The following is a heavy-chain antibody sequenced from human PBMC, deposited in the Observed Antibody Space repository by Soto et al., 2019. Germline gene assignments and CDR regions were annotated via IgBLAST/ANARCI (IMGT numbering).Heavy chain of an antibody. CDR1: GGSISGDSYY. J-gene: IGHJ4*02. CDR2: IYYSGRT. V-gene: IGHV4-39*01. CDR3: ARRGLGLDY. Sequence: SETLSLTCTVTGGSISGDSYYWGWIRQPPGKGLEGIGNIYYSGRTFYNPSLRSRVTISVDTSKNQFFLRLSSVTAADTAVYYCARRGLGLDYWGRGTLVTVSS. D-gene: IGHD3-16*01.